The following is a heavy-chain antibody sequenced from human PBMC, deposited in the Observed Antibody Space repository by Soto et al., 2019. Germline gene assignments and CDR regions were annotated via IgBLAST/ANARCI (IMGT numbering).Heavy chain of an antibody. CDR3: ATLDTAEIQTAAY. D-gene: IGHD2-15*01. CDR1: GFTFSTDS. J-gene: IGHJ4*02. CDR2: INRGASGT. Sequence: SCAASGFTFSTDSMSWVRHAPGKGLEWVAMINRGASGTHYVDSVKGRFTISRDNAKNSLYLQMNSLRVEDTAVYYCATLDTAEIQTAAYWGQGTLVTVSS. V-gene: IGHV3-7*01.